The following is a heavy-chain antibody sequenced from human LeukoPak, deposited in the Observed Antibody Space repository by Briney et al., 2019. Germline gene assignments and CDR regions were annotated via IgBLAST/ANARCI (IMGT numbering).Heavy chain of an antibody. D-gene: IGHD4-17*01. CDR3: ARDPSGDYIGAFDM. Sequence: GGSLRLSCTASGFTFSAYAMMWVRQAPGKGPEWGSAIRGGGGSAFYADSVKGRFTISRDNSKYTLFLQMNSLRAEDTAVYYCARDPSGDYIGAFDMWGPGTMVTVSS. J-gene: IGHJ3*02. CDR1: GFTFSAYA. CDR2: IRGGGGSA. V-gene: IGHV3-23*01.